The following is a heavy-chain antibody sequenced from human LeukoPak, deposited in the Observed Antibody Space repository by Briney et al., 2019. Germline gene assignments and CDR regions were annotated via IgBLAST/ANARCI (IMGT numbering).Heavy chain of an antibody. Sequence: GGSLRLSCAASGFTFSNAWMSWVRQAPGKGLEWVSAISGSGGSTYYADSVKGRFTISRDNSKSTLYLQMNSLRAEDTAVYYCAKGGSALDYWGQGTWSPSPQ. D-gene: IGHD3-10*01. CDR1: GFTFSNAW. V-gene: IGHV3-23*01. CDR2: ISGSGGST. CDR3: AKGGSALDY. J-gene: IGHJ4*02.